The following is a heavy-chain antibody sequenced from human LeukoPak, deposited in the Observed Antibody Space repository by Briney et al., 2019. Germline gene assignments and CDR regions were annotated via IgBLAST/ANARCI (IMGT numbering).Heavy chain of an antibody. CDR3: ARVGSSTFDY. CDR1: GYTFTSYA. V-gene: IGHV1-3*01. CDR2: INAGNGNT. J-gene: IGHJ4*02. D-gene: IGHD3-10*01. Sequence: GASVKVSCKASGYTFTSYAMNWVRQAPGQGLEWMGWINAGNGNTKYSQKFQGRVTITRDTSASTAYMELGSLRSEDTAVYFCARVGSSTFDYWGQGTQVTVSS.